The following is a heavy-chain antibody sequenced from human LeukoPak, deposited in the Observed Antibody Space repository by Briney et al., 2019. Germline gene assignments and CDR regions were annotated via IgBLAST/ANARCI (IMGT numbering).Heavy chain of an antibody. CDR3: AREMAV. CDR2: IWYVGSNE. CDR1: GFSFGTYS. V-gene: IGHV3-33*01. Sequence: GGSLRLSCAASGFSFGTYSMHWARQVPGKGLEWVAVIWYVGSNEDYADSVKGRFTISRDNSKNTLYLQMNSLRAEDTAVYYCAREMAVWGQGALVTVSS. D-gene: IGHD2-8*01. J-gene: IGHJ4*02.